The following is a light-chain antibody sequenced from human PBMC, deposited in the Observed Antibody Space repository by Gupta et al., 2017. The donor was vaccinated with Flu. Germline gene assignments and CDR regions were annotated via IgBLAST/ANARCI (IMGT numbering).Light chain of an antibody. V-gene: IGLV2-14*01. Sequence: SDVDVYNYDYWSQQHPGTAHALMIYKDYNRPSAISNRFSFSKSGNTASLTISVFQAEDEAEYYCSSYRYASTHSVIFGAGTRLTVL. CDR3: SSYRYASTHSVI. J-gene: IGLJ2*01. CDR1: SDVDVYNY. CDR2: KDY.